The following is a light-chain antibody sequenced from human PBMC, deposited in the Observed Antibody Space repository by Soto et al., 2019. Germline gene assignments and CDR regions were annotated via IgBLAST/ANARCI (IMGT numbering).Light chain of an antibody. CDR1: SGTSSYA. CDR2: LNSDGSH. V-gene: IGLV4-69*01. Sequence: QPVLTQSPSASASLGASVNLTCTLSSGTSSYAIAWHQQQPEKGPRYLMKLNSDGSHTKGDGIPDRFSGSSSGAERYLTISSLQSEDEADYYCQTWGTGIVVFGGGTKLTVL. CDR3: QTWGTGIVV. J-gene: IGLJ2*01.